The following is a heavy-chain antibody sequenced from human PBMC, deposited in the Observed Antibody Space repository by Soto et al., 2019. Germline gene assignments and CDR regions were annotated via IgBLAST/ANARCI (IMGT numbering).Heavy chain of an antibody. CDR1: GDSVSSNSAA. CDR2: TYYRSKWYN. J-gene: IGHJ5*02. CDR3: ARETTVVTPSNWFDP. Sequence: SQALSLTCAISGDSVSSNSAAWNWIRQSPSRGLEWLGRTYYRSKWYNDYAVSVKSRITINPDTSKNQFSLQLNSVTPEDTAVYYCARETTVVTPSNWFDPWGQGTLVTVSS. D-gene: IGHD4-17*01. V-gene: IGHV6-1*01.